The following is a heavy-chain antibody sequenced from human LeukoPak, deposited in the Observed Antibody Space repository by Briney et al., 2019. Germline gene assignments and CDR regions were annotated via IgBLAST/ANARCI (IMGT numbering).Heavy chain of an antibody. CDR2: ILHDGSNK. Sequence: PGGSLRLSCAASGFTFSGYAMHWVRQAPGKGLEWVAAILHDGSNKYYADSVKGRFTISRDNSKNTLSLQMNSLRADDTAVYYCGRDGDSSGYFYFDNWGQGTLVTVSS. CDR3: GRDGDSSGYFYFDN. CDR1: GFTFSGYA. J-gene: IGHJ4*02. D-gene: IGHD3-22*01. V-gene: IGHV3-30-3*01.